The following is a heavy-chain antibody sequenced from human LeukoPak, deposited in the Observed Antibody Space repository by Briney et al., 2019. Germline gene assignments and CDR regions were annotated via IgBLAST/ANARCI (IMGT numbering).Heavy chain of an antibody. Sequence: GASVKVSCKASGYTFTTYDINWVRQATGQGLEWMGWMNPNSANTGHAQKFQGRVTMTRNTSISTAYMELSSLRSEDTAVYYCARVPAGDYYYGMDVWGQGTTVTVSS. CDR3: ARVPAGDYYYGMDV. CDR1: GYTFTTYD. CDR2: MNPNSANT. V-gene: IGHV1-8*01. J-gene: IGHJ6*02. D-gene: IGHD2-2*01.